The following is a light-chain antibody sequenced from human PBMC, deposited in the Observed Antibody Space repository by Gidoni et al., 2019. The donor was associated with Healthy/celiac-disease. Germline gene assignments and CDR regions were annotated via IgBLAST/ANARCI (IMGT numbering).Light chain of an antibody. CDR1: QSISSY. CDR3: QQSYRTPRT. CDR2: AAS. Sequence: DIKMTQSPSSLSASVGDRVTITCRARQSISSYLNWYQQKPGKAPKLLVYAASSLQSGVPSRFSGSGSGTDFTLTISSLQPEDFATYYCQQSYRTPRTFGQGTKLEIK. V-gene: IGKV1-39*01. J-gene: IGKJ2*01.